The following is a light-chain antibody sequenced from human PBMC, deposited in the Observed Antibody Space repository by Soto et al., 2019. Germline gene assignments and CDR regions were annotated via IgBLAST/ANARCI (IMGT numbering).Light chain of an antibody. Sequence: DVVVTQSPLSLPVTLGQPASISCRSSQSLVYSDGNTYLSWFQQRPGQSPRRLIYMISNRDSGVPDRLRGSGSGTDFTLKISRVEAEDVGVDYCMQRTHWPLSFGGGTRVE. J-gene: IGKJ4*01. CDR3: MQRTHWPLS. CDR2: MIS. CDR1: QSLVYSDGNTY. V-gene: IGKV2-30*01.